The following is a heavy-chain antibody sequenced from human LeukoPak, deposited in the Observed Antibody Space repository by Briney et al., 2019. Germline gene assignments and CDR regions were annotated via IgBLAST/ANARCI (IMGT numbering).Heavy chain of an antibody. D-gene: IGHD3-3*01. J-gene: IGHJ5*02. V-gene: IGHV4-4*07. CDR2: IYTSGST. Sequence: SETLSLTCTVSGGSISSYYWSWIRQPAGKGLEWIGRIYTSGSTNYNPSLKSRVTMSVDTSKNQFSLKLSSVTAADTAVYYCARVATDYDFWSGYTYNWFDPWGQGTLVTVSS. CDR1: GGSISSYY. CDR3: ARVATDYDFWSGYTYNWFDP.